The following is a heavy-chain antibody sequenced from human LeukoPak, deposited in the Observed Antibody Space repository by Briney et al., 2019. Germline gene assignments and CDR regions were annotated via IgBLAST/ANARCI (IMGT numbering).Heavy chain of an antibody. V-gene: IGHV3-15*01. CDR2: IKSKTDGGTT. Sequence: GGSLRLSCAASGFTFSNAWMSWVRQAPGKGLEWVGRIKSKTDGGTTDYAAPVRGRFTISRDDSKNTLYLQMNSLKTEDTAVYYCTTQGDYGDYFDYWGQGTLVTVSS. CDR1: GFTFSNAW. CDR3: TTQGDYGDYFDY. J-gene: IGHJ4*02. D-gene: IGHD4-17*01.